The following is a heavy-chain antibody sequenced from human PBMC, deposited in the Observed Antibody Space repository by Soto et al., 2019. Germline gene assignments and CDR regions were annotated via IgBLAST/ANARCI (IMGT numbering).Heavy chain of an antibody. V-gene: IGHV5-10-1*01. D-gene: IGHD6-13*01. J-gene: IGHJ6*02. Sequence: GESLKISCNGSGYSFTSYWISWVRQMPGKGLEWMGRIDPSDSYTNYSPSFQGHVTISADKSISTAYLQWSSLKASDTAMYYCARRSIAAAGQMNGMDVWGQGTTVTVSS. CDR3: ARRSIAAAGQMNGMDV. CDR1: GYSFTSYW. CDR2: IDPSDSYT.